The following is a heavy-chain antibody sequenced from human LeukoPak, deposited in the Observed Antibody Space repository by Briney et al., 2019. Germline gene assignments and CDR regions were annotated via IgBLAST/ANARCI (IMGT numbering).Heavy chain of an antibody. D-gene: IGHD6-13*01. J-gene: IGHJ4*02. CDR2: IYPGDSDT. Sequence: GESLKISCKGSGYSFTSYWIDWVRQMPGKGLEWMGIIYPGDSDTRYSPSFQGQVTISADKSISTAYLQWSSLKASDTTMYCCARARTSSSRTDYWGQGTLVTVSS. V-gene: IGHV5-51*01. CDR1: GYSFTSYW. CDR3: ARARTSSSRTDY.